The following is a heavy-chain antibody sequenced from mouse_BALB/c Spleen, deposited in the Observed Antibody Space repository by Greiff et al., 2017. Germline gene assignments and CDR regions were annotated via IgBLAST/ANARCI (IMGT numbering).Heavy chain of an antibody. J-gene: IGHJ4*01. Sequence: VQLQQSGPELVKPGASVKISCKASGYSFTGYNMNWVKQSTGKSLEWIGNIDPYYGGTSYNQKFKGKATLTVDKSSSTAYMQLKSLTSEDSAVYDCESRESGYDSHMDYWGQGTSVTVSS. CDR3: ESRESGYDSHMDY. CDR1: GYSFTGYN. CDR2: IDPYYGGT. V-gene: IGHV1-39*01. D-gene: IGHD2-14*01.